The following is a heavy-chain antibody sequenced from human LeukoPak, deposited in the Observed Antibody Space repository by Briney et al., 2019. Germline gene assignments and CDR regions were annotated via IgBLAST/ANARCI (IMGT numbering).Heavy chain of an antibody. D-gene: IGHD3-3*01. CDR3: AKASGTGGITIFGVVTN. Sequence: GGSLRLSCAASGFTFSSYGMHWVRQAPGKGLEWVAVIWYDGSNKYYADSVKGRFTISRDNSKNTLYLQMNSLRAEDTAVYYCAKASGTGGITIFGVVTNWGQGTLVTVSS. V-gene: IGHV3-33*06. CDR2: IWYDGSNK. J-gene: IGHJ4*02. CDR1: GFTFSSYG.